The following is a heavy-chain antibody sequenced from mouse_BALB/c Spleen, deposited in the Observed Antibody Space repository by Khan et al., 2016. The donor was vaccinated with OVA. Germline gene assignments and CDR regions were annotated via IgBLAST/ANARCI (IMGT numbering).Heavy chain of an antibody. CDR2: VSTGGGYT. J-gene: IGHJ3*01. CDR1: GFTFSTYG. V-gene: IGHV5-6*01. D-gene: IGHD1-1*01. CDR3: TRLAYYYDSEGFAY. Sequence: EVELVESGGDLVKPGGSLTLSCAASGFTFSTYGMSWVRQTPDKRLEWVATVSTGGGYTYYPDSVKGRFTISSDNAKNTLYLQMSGLKSEDTAMFYCTRLAYYYDSEGFAYWGQGTLVTVSA.